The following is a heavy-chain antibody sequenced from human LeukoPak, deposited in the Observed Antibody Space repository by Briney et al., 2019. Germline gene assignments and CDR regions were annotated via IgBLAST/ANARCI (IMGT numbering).Heavy chain of an antibody. D-gene: IGHD5-18*01. Sequence: SETLSLTCTVSGGSISSYYWSWIRQPPGKGLEWIGYIFYSGSTNYNPSLESRVTMSVDTSKNQFSLKLRPVTAADTAVYYCARPGVGSGRYGAFDIWGQGTLVIVSS. J-gene: IGHJ3*02. V-gene: IGHV4-59*08. CDR2: IFYSGST. CDR1: GGSISSYY. CDR3: ARPGVGSGRYGAFDI.